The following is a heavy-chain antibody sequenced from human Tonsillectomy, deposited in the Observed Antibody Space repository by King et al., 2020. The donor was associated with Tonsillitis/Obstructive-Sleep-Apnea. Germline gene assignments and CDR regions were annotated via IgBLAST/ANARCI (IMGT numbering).Heavy chain of an antibody. Sequence: VQLQESGPGLVKPSETLSLTCTVSGGSISSYYWSWIRQPPGKVLEWIGYNYYSGSTNYNPSLKSRFTISVDTSKNQFSLKLSSVTAADTAVYYCARDLEPDAFDIWGQGTMVTVSS. CDR3: ARDLEPDAFDI. J-gene: IGHJ3*02. CDR2: NYYSGST. D-gene: IGHD1-1*01. V-gene: IGHV4-59*01. CDR1: GGSISSYY.